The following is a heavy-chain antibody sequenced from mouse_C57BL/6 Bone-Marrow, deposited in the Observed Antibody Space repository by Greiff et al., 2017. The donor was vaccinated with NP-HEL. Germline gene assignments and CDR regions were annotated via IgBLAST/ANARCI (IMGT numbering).Heavy chain of an antibody. CDR3: ASCECWRACFGY. V-gene: IGHV1-82*01. CDR2: IYPGDGDT. J-gene: IGHJ2*01. CDR1: GYTFSTSW. Sequence: QVQLQQSGPELVKPGASVKISCKASGYTFSTSWMNWMKQRPGKGLEWIGRIYPGDGDTHYSGNFEGKASLTADTSSNSAYMQLSSLTSEDSAVYASASCECWRACFGYWGQGTTLTVSA. D-gene: IGHD3-3*01.